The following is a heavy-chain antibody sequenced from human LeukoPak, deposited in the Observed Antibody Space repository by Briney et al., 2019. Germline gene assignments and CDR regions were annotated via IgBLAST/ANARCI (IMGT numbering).Heavy chain of an antibody. J-gene: IGHJ4*02. CDR2: IHYSGST. CDR3: ARGVAVAGTFDY. D-gene: IGHD6-19*01. Sequence: SETLSLTCTVSGGSISTYYWSWIRQPPGKGLEWIAYIHYSGSTNYNPSLKSRVTISVDTSKNQFSLKLSSVTAADTAVYYCARGVAVAGTFDYWGQGTLVTVSS. CDR1: GGSISTYY. V-gene: IGHV4-59*08.